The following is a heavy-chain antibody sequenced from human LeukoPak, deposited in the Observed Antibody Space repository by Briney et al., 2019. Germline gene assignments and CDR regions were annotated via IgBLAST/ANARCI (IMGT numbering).Heavy chain of an antibody. V-gene: IGHV3-23*01. CDR1: GFSLSNYG. CDR2: ISGSGGST. Sequence: GGSLRLSCGVSGFSLSNYGVNWVRQAPGKGLEWVSAISGSGGSTYYADSVKGRFTISRDNSKNTLYLQMNSLRAEDTAIYYCAKMGGSIAARPNYFDYWGQGTLVTVSS. D-gene: IGHD6-6*01. CDR3: AKMGGSIAARPNYFDY. J-gene: IGHJ4*02.